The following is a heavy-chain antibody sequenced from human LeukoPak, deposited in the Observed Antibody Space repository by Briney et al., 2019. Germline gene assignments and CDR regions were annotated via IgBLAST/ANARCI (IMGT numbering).Heavy chain of an antibody. D-gene: IGHD6-6*01. J-gene: IGHJ6*02. CDR1: GFTFSSYA. CDR3: AKDGDSSSGETYYYYYGMDV. CDR2: ISGSGGST. V-gene: IGHV3-23*01. Sequence: GGSLRLSCAASGFTFSSYAMSWVRQAPGKGREWVSAISGSGGSTYYADSVKGRFTISRDNSKNTLYLQMNSLRAEDTAVYYCAKDGDSSSGETYYYYYGMDVWGQGTTVTVSS.